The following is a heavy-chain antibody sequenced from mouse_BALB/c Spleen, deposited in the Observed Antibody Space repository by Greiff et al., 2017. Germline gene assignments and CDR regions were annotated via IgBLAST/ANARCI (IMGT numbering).Heavy chain of an antibody. CDR3: ARHGYYRYDEWPLDY. D-gene: IGHD2-14*01. Sequence: EVKLMESGGGLVQPGGSLKLSCAASGFDFSRYWMSWVRQAPGKGLEWIGEINPDSSTINYTPSLKDKFIISRDNAKNTLYLQMSKVRSEDTALYYCARHGYYRYDEWPLDYWGQGTSVTVSS. J-gene: IGHJ4*01. V-gene: IGHV4-1*02. CDR2: INPDSSTI. CDR1: GFDFSRYW.